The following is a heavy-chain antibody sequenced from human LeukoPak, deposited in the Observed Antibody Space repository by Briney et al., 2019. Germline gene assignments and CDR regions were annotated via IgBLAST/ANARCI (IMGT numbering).Heavy chain of an antibody. CDR1: TDSFSSHY. J-gene: IGHJ3*02. CDR3: ARDLITVTKGFDI. Sequence: PSETLSLTCAVSTDSFSSHYWSWVRQPPGKGLGWIGYISYIGSTNYNPSLKSRVTISIDTSKNQFSLRLRSVTAADTAVYYCARDLITVTKGFDIWGQGTMVSVSS. CDR2: ISYIGST. V-gene: IGHV4-59*11. D-gene: IGHD4-17*01.